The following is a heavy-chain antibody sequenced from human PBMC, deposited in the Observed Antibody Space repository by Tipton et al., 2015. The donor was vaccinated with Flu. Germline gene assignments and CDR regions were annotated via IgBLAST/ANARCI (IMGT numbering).Heavy chain of an antibody. CDR3: ARRTKGTMVRGVIVNWFDP. V-gene: IGHV4-34*01. J-gene: IGHJ5*02. CDR2: INHSGST. CDR1: GGSFSGYY. Sequence: TLSLTCAVYGGSFSGYYWSWIRQPPGKGLEWIGEINHSGSTNYNPSLKSRVTISVDTSKNQFSLKLSSVTAEDTAVYYCARRTKGTMVRGVIVNWFDPWGQGTLVTVSS. D-gene: IGHD3-10*01.